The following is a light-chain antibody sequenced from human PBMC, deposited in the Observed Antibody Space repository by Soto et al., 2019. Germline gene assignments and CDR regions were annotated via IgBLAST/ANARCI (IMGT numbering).Light chain of an antibody. CDR2: GAS. V-gene: IGKV3-20*01. CDR3: QQYGTIPFT. J-gene: IGKJ3*01. Sequence: EIVLTQSPGTLSLSPGERATLSCRASQSVSSSYLAWYQQKPGQGPRLLIYGASSRAAGIPDRFSGSGSGRHFTLTISRLEPEDFAVYYCQQYGTIPFTFGPGTKVDI. CDR1: QSVSSSY.